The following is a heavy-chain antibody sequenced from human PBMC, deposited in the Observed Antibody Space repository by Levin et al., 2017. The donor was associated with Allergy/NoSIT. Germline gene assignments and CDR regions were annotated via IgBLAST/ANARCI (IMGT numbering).Heavy chain of an antibody. D-gene: IGHD5-12*01. CDR2: IKQDGSEK. CDR1: GFTFSSYW. V-gene: IGHV3-7*01. CDR3: ARPGQNSGYDWGFDY. J-gene: IGHJ4*02. Sequence: LSLTCAASGFTFSSYWMSWVRQAPGKGLEWVANIKQDGSEKYYVDSVKGRFTISRDNAKNSLYLQMNSLRAEDTAVYYCARPGQNSGYDWGFDYWGQGTLVTVSS.